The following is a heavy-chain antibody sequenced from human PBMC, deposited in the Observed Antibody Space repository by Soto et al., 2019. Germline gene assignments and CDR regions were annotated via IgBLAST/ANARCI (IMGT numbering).Heavy chain of an antibody. J-gene: IGHJ3*02. CDR3: ARRLANPDSFDI. V-gene: IGHV4-31*03. Sequence: QVQLQESGPGLVKPSQTLSLTCTVSGGSISSRIYYWSWIRQPPGKGLEWIGDIYYSGSTHYNPSLKSRLAISGDTSKNKFSLKLSSVTAADAAVYYCARRLANPDSFDIWGQGTMVTVSS. D-gene: IGHD3-22*01. CDR1: GGSISSRIYY. CDR2: IYYSGST.